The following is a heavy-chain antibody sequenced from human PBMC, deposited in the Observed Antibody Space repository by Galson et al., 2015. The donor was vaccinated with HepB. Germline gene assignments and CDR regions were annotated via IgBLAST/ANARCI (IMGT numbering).Heavy chain of an antibody. V-gene: IGHV1-2*02. Sequence: SVMVSCKAFGYTFTDYYMHWVRQAPGQGREWMGWINSNSGGTNYAQKFQGRVTMTRDTSISTAYMEVSRQRSDGTAVYYCAGEGWFDPWGQGTLVTVSS. J-gene: IGHJ5*02. CDR1: GYTFTDYY. CDR3: AGEGWFDP. CDR2: INSNSGGT.